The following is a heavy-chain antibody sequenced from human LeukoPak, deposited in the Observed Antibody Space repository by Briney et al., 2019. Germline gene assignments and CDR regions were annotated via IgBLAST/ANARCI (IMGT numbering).Heavy chain of an antibody. D-gene: IGHD3-22*01. CDR3: ARDLYYYDSSGYYYNWFDP. CDR1: GGTFSSYA. J-gene: IGHJ5*02. Sequence: SVKVSCKASGGTFSSYAISWVRQAPGQGLEWMGGIIPIFGTANYAQKFQGGVTITADESTSTAYMELSSLRSEDTAVYYCARDLYYYDSSGYYYNWFDPWGQGTLVTVSS. V-gene: IGHV1-69*13. CDR2: IIPIFGTA.